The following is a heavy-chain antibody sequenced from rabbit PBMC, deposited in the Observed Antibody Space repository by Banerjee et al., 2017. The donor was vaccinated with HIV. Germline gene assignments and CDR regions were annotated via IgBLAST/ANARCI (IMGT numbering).Heavy chain of an antibody. J-gene: IGHJ4*01. D-gene: IGHD1-1*01. V-gene: IGHV1S45*01. CDR2: INTSSGNT. CDR1: GFSFSNKYV. Sequence: QEQLEESGGGLVKPEGSLTLTCKASGFSFSNKYVMCWVRQAPGKGLEWLACINTSSGNTVYASWAKGRFTISKTSSPSVTLQMTSLTAADTATYFCARYLSGVIGWNFNVWGPGTLVTVS. CDR3: ARYLSGVIGWNFNV.